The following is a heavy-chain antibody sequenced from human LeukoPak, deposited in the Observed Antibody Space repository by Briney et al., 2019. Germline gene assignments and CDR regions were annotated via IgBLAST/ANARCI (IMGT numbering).Heavy chain of an antibody. Sequence: GRSLRLSCAASGFTFSSYGMHWVRQAPGKGLEWVAVISYDGSNKYYADSVKGRFTISRDNSKITLYLQMNSLRAEDTAVYYCAKPGVGGYDFSSSGPPYEYYFDYWGQGTLVTVSS. CDR2: ISYDGSNK. CDR3: AKPGVGGYDFSSSGPPYEYYFDY. V-gene: IGHV3-30*18. CDR1: GFTFSSYG. J-gene: IGHJ4*02. D-gene: IGHD3-3*01.